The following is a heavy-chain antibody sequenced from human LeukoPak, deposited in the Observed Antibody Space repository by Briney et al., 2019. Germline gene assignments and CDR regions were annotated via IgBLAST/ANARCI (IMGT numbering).Heavy chain of an antibody. CDR3: AKGGKWDVTPFDY. J-gene: IGHJ4*02. V-gene: IGHV3-23*01. CDR2: ISGGGGST. CDR1: GFTFTSYS. Sequence: GGPLRLSCAASGFTFTSYSMNWVRKAPGKGLEWVSTISGGGGSTYYADSVKGRFTISRDNSKNTLYLQVNSLRAEDTAVYYCAKGGKWDVTPFDYWGQGTLVTVSP. D-gene: IGHD1-26*01.